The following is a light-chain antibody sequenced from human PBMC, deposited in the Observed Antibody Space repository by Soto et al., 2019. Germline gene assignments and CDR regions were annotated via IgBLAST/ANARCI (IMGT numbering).Light chain of an antibody. CDR3: LQYGCGPPYT. Sequence: EIVLTQSPGILSLSPGERATLSCRASQTGSGNYLAWYQQKPGQSPRLLIYGSSDRATGIPDRFSGSGSGTDFALTINSVETEGFAFYYLLQYGCGPPYTFGQGTTLEI. V-gene: IGKV3-20*01. CDR1: QTGSGNY. J-gene: IGKJ2*01. CDR2: GSS.